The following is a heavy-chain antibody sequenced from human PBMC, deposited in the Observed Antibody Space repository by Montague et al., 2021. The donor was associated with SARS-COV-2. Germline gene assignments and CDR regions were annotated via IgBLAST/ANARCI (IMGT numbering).Heavy chain of an antibody. V-gene: IGHV4-39*07. CDR2: IYYSGST. Sequence: SETLSLTCTVSGGSISSSSYYWGWIRQPPGKGLEWIGSIYYSGSTYYNPSLKSRVTISVVTSKNQFSLKLSSVTAADTAVYYCARVGRQQLVRLSGMDVGGQGTTVTVSS. D-gene: IGHD6-13*01. CDR3: ARVGRQQLVRLSGMDV. CDR1: GGSISSSSYY. J-gene: IGHJ6*02.